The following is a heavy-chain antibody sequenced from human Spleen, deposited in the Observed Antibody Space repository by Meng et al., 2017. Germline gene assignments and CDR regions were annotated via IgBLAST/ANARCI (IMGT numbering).Heavy chain of an antibody. V-gene: IGHV3-15*01. J-gene: IGHJ4*02. CDR2: IKSNTDGGTA. D-gene: IGHD1-26*01. CDR1: GFYFNNAW. Sequence: EVDLVESGGDLVKPGGSLRLSCAAFGFYFNNAWMSWVRQAPGKGLEWVGRIKSNTDGGTAEYAAPVTGRFTISRDDSKSTLYLQMSGPRIDDTGVYYCTWDDKAVSDYWGQGTLVTVSS. CDR3: TWDDKAVSDY.